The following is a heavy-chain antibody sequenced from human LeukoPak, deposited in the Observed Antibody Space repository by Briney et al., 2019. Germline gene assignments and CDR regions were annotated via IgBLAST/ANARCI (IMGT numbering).Heavy chain of an antibody. CDR2: IKSKTDGGTT. CDR1: GFTFSNAW. CDR3: TTDPPQYSSSWYVLY. J-gene: IGHJ4*02. D-gene: IGHD6-13*01. Sequence: GGSLRLSCAASGFTFSNAWMSWVRQAPGKGLEWVGRIKSKTDGGTTDYAAPVKGRFTISRDDSKNTLYLQMNSLKTEDTAVYYCTTDPPQYSSSWYVLYWGQGTLVTVSS. V-gene: IGHV3-15*01.